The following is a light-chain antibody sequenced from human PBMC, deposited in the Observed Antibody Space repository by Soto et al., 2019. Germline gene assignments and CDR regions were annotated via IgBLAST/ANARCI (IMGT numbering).Light chain of an antibody. V-gene: IGKV1-8*01. CDR1: QGISSY. CDR3: QQYYSYPRT. Sequence: AIRMTKSPSSLSASTGDTVTITCRASQGISSYLAWYQQKPGKAPKLLIYAASTLQSGVPSRLSGSGSGTDFTLTISCLQSEDFATYYCQQYYSYPRTFGQGTKVDIK. J-gene: IGKJ2*01. CDR2: AAS.